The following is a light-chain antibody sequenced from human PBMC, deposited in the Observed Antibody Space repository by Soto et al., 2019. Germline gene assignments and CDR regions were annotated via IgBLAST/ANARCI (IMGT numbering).Light chain of an antibody. CDR1: TGAVTSTFY. Sequence: QTVVTQEPSLSVSPGGTVTLTCASSTGAVTSTFYPNCFQQKPGQAPMSWIDSTSNRHPWTPARFSGSLLGVKAALTLSSVQPEDEADYYCLLYYGGVRVFGGGTKLTVL. CDR2: STS. V-gene: IGLV7-43*01. CDR3: LLYYGGVRV. J-gene: IGLJ2*01.